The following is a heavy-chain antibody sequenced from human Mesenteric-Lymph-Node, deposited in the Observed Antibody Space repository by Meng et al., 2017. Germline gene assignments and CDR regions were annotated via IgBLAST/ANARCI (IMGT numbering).Heavy chain of an antibody. J-gene: IGHJ4*02. CDR1: GDTFGSYT. D-gene: IGHD4-17*01. V-gene: IGHV1-69*13. CDR2: IVPIYGSA. CDR3: TRGSDYGEGNFDY. Sequence: SVKVSCKASGDTFGSYTITWVRQAPGQGLAWMGRIVPIYGSAKYAQKFQGRVTITADESTSTAYMELSSLTSEDTAVYYCTRGSDYGEGNFDYWGQGTLVTVSS.